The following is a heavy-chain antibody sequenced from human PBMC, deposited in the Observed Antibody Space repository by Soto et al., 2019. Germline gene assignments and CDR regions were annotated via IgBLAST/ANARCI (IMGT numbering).Heavy chain of an antibody. V-gene: IGHV3-23*01. D-gene: IGHD2-15*01. CDR1: GFSFNFYV. J-gene: IGHJ4*02. CDR3: GKVLIGATRHTDVDS. CDR2: MSGSGGHI. Sequence: GGSLRLSCAASGFSFNFYVMTWVRQAPGKGLEWVSGMSGSGGHIYYADSVKGRFTVSRDNSNSTLYLQMNSLRAADTAAYYCGKVLIGATRHTDVDSWGQGALVTVSS.